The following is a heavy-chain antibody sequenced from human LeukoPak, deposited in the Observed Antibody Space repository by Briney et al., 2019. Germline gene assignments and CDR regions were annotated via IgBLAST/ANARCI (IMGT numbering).Heavy chain of an antibody. V-gene: IGHV1-2*01. CDR1: GYTFTGYY. CDR2: INPNSGGT. J-gene: IGHJ6*02. CDR3: ARSSSFRPPYSYYYYGMDV. D-gene: IGHD6-13*01. Sequence: ASVKLSCKASGYTFTGYYMNWVRQDPGQGLEWLAPINPNSGGTNYAQKCQGRVTSARDTSISTAYMELSRLRSEDTAVYYCARSSSFRPPYSYYYYGMDVWGQGTTVTVFS.